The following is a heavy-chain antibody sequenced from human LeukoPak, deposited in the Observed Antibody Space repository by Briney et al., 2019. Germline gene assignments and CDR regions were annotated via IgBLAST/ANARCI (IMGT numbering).Heavy chain of an antibody. J-gene: IGHJ3*02. Sequence: APVKVSCKASGYTFTSYGISWVRQASGQGLEWMGWISADNGNTNYAQKLQGRVTMTTDTSTSTAYMELRSLRSDDTAVYYCARTYYYDSSGYYFDAFDIWGQGTMVTVSS. D-gene: IGHD3-22*01. V-gene: IGHV1-18*01. CDR3: ARTYYYDSSGYYFDAFDI. CDR1: GYTFTSYG. CDR2: ISADNGNT.